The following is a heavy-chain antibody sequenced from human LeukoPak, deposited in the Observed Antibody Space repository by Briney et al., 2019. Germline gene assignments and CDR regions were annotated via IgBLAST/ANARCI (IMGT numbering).Heavy chain of an antibody. V-gene: IGHV4-30-2*01. CDR3: AGDYESSSENAFDI. J-gene: IGHJ3*02. CDR2: IYHSGST. CDR1: GGSISSGGYS. Sequence: PSETLSLTCAVSGGSISSGGYSWSWLRQPPGKGLEWIGYIYHSGSTYYNPSLKSRVTVSVDRSKNQFSLKLSSVTAADTAVYYCAGDYESSSENAFDIWGQGTMVTVSS. D-gene: IGHD3-16*01.